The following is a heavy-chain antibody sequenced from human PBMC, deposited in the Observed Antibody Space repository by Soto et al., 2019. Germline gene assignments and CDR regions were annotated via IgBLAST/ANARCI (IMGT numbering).Heavy chain of an antibody. Sequence: ASVKVSCKASGYTFTSYGISWVRQAPGQGLEWMGWISAYNGNTNYAQKLQGRVTMTTDTSTSIAYMELRSLRSDDTAVYYCAREGYYDFWSGYPKYYYYGMDVWGQGTTVTVSS. CDR2: ISAYNGNT. D-gene: IGHD3-3*01. CDR1: GYTFTSYG. CDR3: AREGYYDFWSGYPKYYYYGMDV. J-gene: IGHJ6*02. V-gene: IGHV1-18*01.